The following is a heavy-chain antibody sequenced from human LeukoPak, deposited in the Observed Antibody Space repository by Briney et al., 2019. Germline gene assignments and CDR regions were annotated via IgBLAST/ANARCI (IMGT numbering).Heavy chain of an antibody. D-gene: IGHD3-10*01. CDR3: ARDRGIYYGSGSYQPDYYGMDV. J-gene: IGHJ6*02. CDR1: GYTFTSYG. V-gene: IGHV1-18*01. CDR2: ISAYNGNT. Sequence: ASVKVSCKASGYTFTSYGISWVRQAPGQGLEWMGWISAYNGNTNYAQKLQGRVTMTTDTSTSTAYMELRSLRSDDTAVYYCARDRGIYYGSGSYQPDYYGMDVWGQGTTVTVSS.